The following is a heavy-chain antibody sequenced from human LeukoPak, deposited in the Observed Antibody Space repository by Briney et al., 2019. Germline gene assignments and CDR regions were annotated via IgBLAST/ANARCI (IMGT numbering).Heavy chain of an antibody. Sequence: SETLSLTCTVSGDSFTSVTDYWAWIRQPPGKGLEWIATGDYSGGTYYNPSLESRVTISVDTSKNQFSLKLSSVTAADTAVYYCARYESGYYDFWSGSSNFWFDPWGQGTLVTVSS. D-gene: IGHD3-3*01. CDR2: GDYSGGT. V-gene: IGHV4-39*07. J-gene: IGHJ5*02. CDR3: ARYESGYYDFWSGSSNFWFDP. CDR1: GDSFTSVTDY.